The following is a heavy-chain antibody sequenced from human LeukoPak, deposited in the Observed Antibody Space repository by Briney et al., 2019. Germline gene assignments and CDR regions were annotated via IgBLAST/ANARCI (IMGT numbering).Heavy chain of an antibody. CDR1: GFTFSSYG. J-gene: IGHJ4*02. CDR2: ICNDGSNK. V-gene: IGHV3-30*02. CDR3: AKDQGITSFGVANFDN. D-gene: IGHD3-3*01. Sequence: GGSLRLSCAASGFTFSSYGMHWVRQAPGKGLEWVSFICNDGSNKYYADSVKGRFTISRDNSKNTLYLQMNSLRAEDTAVYYCAKDQGITSFGVANFDNWGQGTLVTVSS.